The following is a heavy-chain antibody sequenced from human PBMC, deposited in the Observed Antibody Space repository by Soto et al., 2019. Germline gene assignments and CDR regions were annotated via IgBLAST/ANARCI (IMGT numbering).Heavy chain of an antibody. D-gene: IGHD5-12*01. CDR2: ISFDGSNK. Sequence: GGSLRLSCAASGFTFSYYPMHWVRQAPGKGLEWVAVISFDGSNKYYADSVKGRFTISRDNSKNTLYLQMNSLRGEDTAVYYWARVPGDMVAFFYIYPRDDRNHLPVGGVRGRGTTVTVSS. CDR3: ARVPGDMVAFFYIYPRDDRNHLPVGGV. J-gene: IGHJ6*02. V-gene: IGHV3-30*04. CDR1: GFTFSYYP.